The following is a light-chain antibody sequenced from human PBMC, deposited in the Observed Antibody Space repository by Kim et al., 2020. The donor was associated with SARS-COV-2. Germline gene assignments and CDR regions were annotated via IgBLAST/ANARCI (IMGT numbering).Light chain of an antibody. CDR3: NSRDSNDNVV. Sequence: VALAQTVRITCRGDSLRRYYATWYQQQPGLAPILVIYGKNNRPSGSQDRFSGSSSGNTASLTTTGTQAGDEAGYYCNSRDSNDNVVFGGGTQLTVL. CDR2: GKN. V-gene: IGLV3-19*01. J-gene: IGLJ2*01. CDR1: SLRRYY.